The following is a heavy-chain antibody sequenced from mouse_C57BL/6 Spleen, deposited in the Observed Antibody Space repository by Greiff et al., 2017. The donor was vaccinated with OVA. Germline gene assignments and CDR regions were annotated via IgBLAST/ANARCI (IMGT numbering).Heavy chain of an antibody. J-gene: IGHJ1*03. Sequence: VKLVESGAELVKPGASVKISCKASGYAFSSYWMNWVKQRPGKGLEWIGQIYPGDGDTNYNGKFKGKATLTADKSSSTAYMQLSSLTSEDSAVYFCARWYYGSSYGYFDVWGTGTTVTVSS. CDR3: ARWYYGSSYGYFDV. V-gene: IGHV1-80*01. CDR1: GYAFSSYW. D-gene: IGHD1-1*01. CDR2: IYPGDGDT.